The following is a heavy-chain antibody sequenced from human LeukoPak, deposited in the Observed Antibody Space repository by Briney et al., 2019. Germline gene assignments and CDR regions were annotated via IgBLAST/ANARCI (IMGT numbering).Heavy chain of an antibody. V-gene: IGHV3-21*01. J-gene: IGHJ4*02. Sequence: GGSLRLSCAASGFTFSSHSMNWVRQAPGKGLEWVSSISSSGSYIYYADSVKGRFTISRDNAKNSLYLQMNSLRAEDTAVYYCAFYYYDSSGYLYWGQGTLVTVSS. CDR3: AFYYYDSSGYLY. CDR1: GFTFSSHS. D-gene: IGHD3-22*01. CDR2: ISSSGSYI.